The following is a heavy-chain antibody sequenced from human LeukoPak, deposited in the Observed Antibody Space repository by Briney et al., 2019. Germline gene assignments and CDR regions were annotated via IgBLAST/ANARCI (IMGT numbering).Heavy chain of an antibody. CDR3: AKSEEAYGDLTLFDY. V-gene: IGHV3-30*02. CDR1: GFTFSSYG. J-gene: IGHJ4*02. Sequence: GGSLRLSCAASGFTFSSYGMHWVRQAPGKGLEWVAFIRYGGSNKYYADSVKGRFTISRDNSKNTLYLQMNSLRAEDTAVYYCAKSEEAYGDLTLFDYWGQGTLVTVSS. CDR2: IRYGGSNK. D-gene: IGHD4-17*01.